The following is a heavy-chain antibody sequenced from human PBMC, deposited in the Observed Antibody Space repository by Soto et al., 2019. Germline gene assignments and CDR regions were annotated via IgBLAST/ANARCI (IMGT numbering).Heavy chain of an antibody. CDR3: ARGHSTDCSNGVCSFFYNHEMDV. J-gene: IGHJ6*02. Sequence: QVQLVQSGAEVKKPGASVRVSCKASGYSFTDYHIHWVRQAPGQGLEWLGRINPKSGGTSTAQKFQGWVTMTRDRSTSTVYMEWTRLRSEDTAVYFCARGHSTDCSNGVCSFFYNHEMDVWGQGTTVTVSS. CDR1: GYSFTDYH. CDR2: INPKSGGT. V-gene: IGHV1-2*04. D-gene: IGHD2-8*01.